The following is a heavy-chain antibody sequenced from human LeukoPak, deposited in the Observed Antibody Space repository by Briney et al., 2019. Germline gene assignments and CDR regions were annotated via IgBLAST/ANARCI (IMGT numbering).Heavy chain of an antibody. CDR1: GGSVSSGSYY. CDR3: ARVAARAAVRPYYFDY. J-gene: IGHJ4*02. D-gene: IGHD6-13*01. CDR2: IYYSGST. Sequence: SETLSLTCTVSGGSVSSGSYYWSWIRQPPGKGLEWIGYIYYSGSTNYNPSLKSRVTISVDTSKNQFSLKLSSVTAADTAVYYCARVAARAAVRPYYFDYWGQGTLVTVSS. V-gene: IGHV4-61*01.